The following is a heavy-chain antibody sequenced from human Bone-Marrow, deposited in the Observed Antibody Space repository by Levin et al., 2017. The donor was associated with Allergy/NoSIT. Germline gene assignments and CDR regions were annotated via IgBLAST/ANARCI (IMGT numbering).Heavy chain of an antibody. Sequence: PGGSLRLSCAASGFTFSSYAMHWVRQAPGKGLEWVAVISYDGSNKYYADSVKGRFTISRDNSKNTLYLQMNSLRAEDTAVYYCARDPDYGDYVLRRGDAFDIWGQGTMVTVSS. CDR3: ARDPDYGDYVLRRGDAFDI. V-gene: IGHV3-30-3*01. D-gene: IGHD4-17*01. CDR2: ISYDGSNK. CDR1: GFTFSSYA. J-gene: IGHJ3*02.